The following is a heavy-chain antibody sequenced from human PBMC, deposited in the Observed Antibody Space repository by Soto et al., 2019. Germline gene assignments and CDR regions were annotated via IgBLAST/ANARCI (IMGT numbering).Heavy chain of an antibody. CDR1: GGTFSSYA. Sequence: RASVKVSCKASGGTFSSYAISWVRQAPGQGLEWMGGIIPIFGTANYAQKFQGRVTITADKSTSTAYMELSSLRSEDTAVYYCAIFSLRYIAAPTGFDPWGQGTLVTVSS. CDR2: IIPIFGTA. D-gene: IGHD6-6*01. V-gene: IGHV1-69*06. CDR3: AIFSLRYIAAPTGFDP. J-gene: IGHJ5*02.